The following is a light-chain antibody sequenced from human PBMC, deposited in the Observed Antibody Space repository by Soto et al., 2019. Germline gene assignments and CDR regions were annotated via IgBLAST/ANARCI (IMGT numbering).Light chain of an antibody. J-gene: IGLJ2*01. CDR1: SSDVSAYDY. Sequence: ALTQPRSVSGSPGQSVTISCTGTSSDVSAYDYVSWYQHRPGKPPKLMIYDLNKRPSGVPDRFSGSKSGNTASLTISGLQAEDEAAYYCCSYAGTYPFVVFGGGTQLTVL. CDR3: CSYAGTYPFVV. V-gene: IGLV2-11*01. CDR2: DLN.